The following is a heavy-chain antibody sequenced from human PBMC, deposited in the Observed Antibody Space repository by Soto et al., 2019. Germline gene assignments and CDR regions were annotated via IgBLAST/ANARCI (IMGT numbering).Heavy chain of an antibody. CDR3: GRRGSGSYDDY. CDR2: ISGSGGST. V-gene: IGHV3-23*01. Sequence: EVQLLESGGGLVQPGGSLRLSCAASGFTFSSYAMRWVRQAPVKGLEWVSAISGSGGSTYYADSVKGRFTISRDNSKNTLYLQMNSLRAEDTAVYYCGRRGSGSYDDYWGQGTLVTVSS. J-gene: IGHJ4*02. CDR1: GFTFSSYA. D-gene: IGHD1-26*01.